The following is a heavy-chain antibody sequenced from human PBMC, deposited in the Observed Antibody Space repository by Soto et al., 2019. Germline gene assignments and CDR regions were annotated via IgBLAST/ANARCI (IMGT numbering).Heavy chain of an antibody. D-gene: IGHD2-21*01. V-gene: IGHV3-11*04. J-gene: IGHJ4*02. CDR1: GFTFSDYY. CDR2: ISSSGSTI. CDR3: AKDAGVIAYTISPETPDD. Sequence: GGSLRLSCAASGFTFSDYYMSWIRQAPGKGLEWVSYISSSGSTIYYADSVKGRFTISRDNAKNPLYLQMNSLRAEDTAVYYCAKDAGVIAYTISPETPDDWGQGTLVNVS.